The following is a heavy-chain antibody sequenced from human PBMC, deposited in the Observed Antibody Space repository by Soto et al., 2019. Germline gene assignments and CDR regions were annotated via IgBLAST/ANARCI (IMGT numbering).Heavy chain of an antibody. J-gene: IGHJ6*02. CDR2: IIPIFGTA. CDR3: ARAGVRRYSYGLNGMDV. Sequence: ASVKVSCKASGGTFSSYAISWVRQAPGQGLEWMGGIIPIFGTANYAQKFQGRVTITADESTSTAYTELSSLRSEDTAVYYCARAGVRRYSYGLNGMDVWGQGTTVTVSS. V-gene: IGHV1-69*13. D-gene: IGHD5-18*01. CDR1: GGTFSSYA.